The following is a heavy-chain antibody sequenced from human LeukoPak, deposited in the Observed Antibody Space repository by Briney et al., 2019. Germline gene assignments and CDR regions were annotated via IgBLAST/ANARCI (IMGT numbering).Heavy chain of an antibody. D-gene: IGHD3-3*01. CDR3: VKDWSGDYSFDY. Sequence: GGSLRLSCSASGFSFSDCIMNWVRQAPGKGLEHVSLNNQNWGTTDYADSVKGRFTISRDNSKNTLYLQMSSLRAEDTAVYYCVKDWSGDYSFDYWGQGTLVT. CDR1: GFSFSDCI. CDR2: NNQNWGTT. V-gene: IGHV3-64D*06. J-gene: IGHJ4*02.